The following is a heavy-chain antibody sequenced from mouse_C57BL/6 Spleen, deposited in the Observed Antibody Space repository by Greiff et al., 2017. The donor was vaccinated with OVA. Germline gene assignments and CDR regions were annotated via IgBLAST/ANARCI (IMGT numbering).Heavy chain of an antibody. Sequence: VQLKESGAELVKPGASVKLSCTASGFNITDYYMHWVKQRTEQGLEWIGRIDPEDGDTKYAPKFQGKATITADTSSNTAYLQLSSLTSEDTAVYYCARSLGMPACFAYWGQGTLVTVSA. CDR3: ARSLGMPACFAY. J-gene: IGHJ3*01. CDR1: GFNITDYY. D-gene: IGHD2-10*02. CDR2: IDPEDGDT. V-gene: IGHV14-2*01.